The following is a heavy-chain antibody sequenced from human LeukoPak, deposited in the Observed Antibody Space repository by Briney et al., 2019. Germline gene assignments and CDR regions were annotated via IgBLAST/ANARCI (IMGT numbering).Heavy chain of an antibody. CDR2: VYYSGST. V-gene: IGHV4-39*01. CDR3: ARCPRVARGVPDY. D-gene: IGHD3-10*01. J-gene: IGHJ4*02. Sequence: PSETLSLTCTVSGGSISSSSYYWGWIRQPPGKGLEWIGSVYYSGSTYYNPSLKSRVTISVDTSKNQFSLKLSSVTAADTAVYYCARCPRVARGVPDYWGQGNLVTVSS. CDR1: GGSISSSSYY.